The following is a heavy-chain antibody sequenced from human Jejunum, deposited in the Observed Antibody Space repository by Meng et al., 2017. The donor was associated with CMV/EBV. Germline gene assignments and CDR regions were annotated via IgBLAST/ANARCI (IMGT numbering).Heavy chain of an antibody. V-gene: IGHV7-4-1*02. CDR2: IDPNTGNP. D-gene: IGHD5-24*01. J-gene: IGHJ4*02. CDR3: ARDSPLDGYSLLDY. Sequence: QVQRLQSCSELKQPGASVKVSCRPSGYTFTSYAINWVRQAPGQGPDWMGWIDPNTGNPTYDQGFTGRFVFSLDTSVSTAYLQINSLRADDTAVYYCARDSPLDGYSLLDYWGQGTLVTVSS. CDR1: GYTFTSYA.